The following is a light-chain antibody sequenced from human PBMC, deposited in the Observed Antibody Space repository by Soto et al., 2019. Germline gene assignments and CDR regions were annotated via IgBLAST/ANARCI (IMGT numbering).Light chain of an antibody. CDR1: QSVNNN. J-gene: IGKJ5*01. CDR2: GAS. Sequence: EMVMTQSPATLSVSPGERATLSCRASQSVNNNLAWYQQRPGQVPRLLIYGASTRATGIPARFSGSGSGTDFTLTISSLEPEDFAVYYCQQRNIWPPVTFGQGTRLEIK. V-gene: IGKV3-15*01. CDR3: QQRNIWPPVT.